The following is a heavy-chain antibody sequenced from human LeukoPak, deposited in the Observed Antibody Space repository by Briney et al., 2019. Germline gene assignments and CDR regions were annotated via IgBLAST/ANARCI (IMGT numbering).Heavy chain of an antibody. CDR1: GDSISSGDYS. Sequence: SETLSLTCTVSGDSISSGDYSWSWIRQPAGKGLEWIGRISSSGSTNYNPSLKSRVTISVDTSKNQFSLKLSSVTAADTAVYYCARIYYSSSYDYWYFDLWGRGTLVTVSS. CDR3: ARIYYSSSYDYWYFDL. D-gene: IGHD6-13*01. V-gene: IGHV4-61*02. J-gene: IGHJ2*01. CDR2: ISSSGST.